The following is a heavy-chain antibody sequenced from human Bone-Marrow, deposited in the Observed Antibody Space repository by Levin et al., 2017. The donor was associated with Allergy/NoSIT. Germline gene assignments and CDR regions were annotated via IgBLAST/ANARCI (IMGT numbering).Heavy chain of an antibody. V-gene: IGHV3-23*01. D-gene: IGHD2-2*01. CDR1: GFTFSSFA. CDR2: ISDSAAMT. CDR3: AKAKGYCSSGNCRPDYYYYGMDV. Sequence: LSLTCAASGFTFSSFAMSWVRQAPGKGPELVSVISDSAAMTYYADSVKGRFTISRDNSKHMLYLQMNSLRAEDTALYYCAKAKGYCSSGNCRPDYYYYGMDVWGQGTTVTVSS. J-gene: IGHJ6*02.